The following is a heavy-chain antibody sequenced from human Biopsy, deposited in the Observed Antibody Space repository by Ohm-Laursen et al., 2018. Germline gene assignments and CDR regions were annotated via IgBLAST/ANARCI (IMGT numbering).Heavy chain of an antibody. Sequence: SETLSLTCSASGGSVSDSFHFWSWIRQPPGKGLEWIGNVYYSGTTNYNPSLKSRVTVSIDTSKNQFSLKLTSVTAADTAVYFCTRDVKRYCSGSSCYTGYFGMDVWGQGTTVTVSS. CDR2: VYYSGTT. CDR3: TRDVKRYCSGSSCYTGYFGMDV. D-gene: IGHD2-2*01. J-gene: IGHJ6*02. V-gene: IGHV4-61*01. CDR1: GGSVSDSFHF.